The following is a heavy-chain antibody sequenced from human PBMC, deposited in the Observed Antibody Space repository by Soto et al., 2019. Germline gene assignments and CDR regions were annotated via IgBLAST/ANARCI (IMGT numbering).Heavy chain of an antibody. Sequence: PGGSLRLSCAASGVTLGNYGMNLVRQAPGKGLEWVSSITASGGSTYYADSVKGRFTISRDNSKNTLYLQMNSLSAEDTAIYYCAKSDTYPVVTAYFHYWGQGTLVTVSS. CDR3: AKSDTYPVVTAYFHY. V-gene: IGHV3-23*01. D-gene: IGHD2-15*01. CDR2: ITASGGST. J-gene: IGHJ4*02. CDR1: GVTLGNYG.